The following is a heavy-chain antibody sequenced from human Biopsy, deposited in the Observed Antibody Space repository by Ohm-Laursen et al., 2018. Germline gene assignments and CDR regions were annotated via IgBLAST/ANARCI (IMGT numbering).Heavy chain of an antibody. D-gene: IGHD5-12*01. Sequence: SETLSFTCSVSSASIKSIYWSWIRQSPGKGLQWIAFISHTGYTSYNPSLKSRVTISLDTSKNQFSLKMSSVTAADTAIYYCAREAIGVATAFDIWGQGTMVTVSS. CDR2: ISHTGYT. V-gene: IGHV4-59*01. CDR1: SASIKSIY. J-gene: IGHJ3*02. CDR3: AREAIGVATAFDI.